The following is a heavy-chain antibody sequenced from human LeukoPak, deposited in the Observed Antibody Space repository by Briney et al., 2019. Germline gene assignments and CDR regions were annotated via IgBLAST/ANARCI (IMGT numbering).Heavy chain of an antibody. Sequence: AAVKVSRKSSAYSFAVCYIHWVRQAPAQGLELVGWINPKSGITDYAQKFQGRLSMTSAKSIRTAYMEMSGLTSAATADYFCGRASYESYELRWGQGTMATASS. CDR1: AYSFAVCY. V-gene: IGHV1-2*02. CDR3: GRASYESYELR. CDR2: INPKSGIT. D-gene: IGHD3-10*01. J-gene: IGHJ3*01.